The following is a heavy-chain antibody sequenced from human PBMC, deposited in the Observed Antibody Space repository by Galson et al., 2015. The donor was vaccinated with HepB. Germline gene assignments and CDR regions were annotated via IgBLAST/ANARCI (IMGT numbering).Heavy chain of an antibody. CDR2: IRSSGTNM. Sequence: SLRLSCAASGFIFSDYNMMWVRQAPSKGLDWISYIRSSGTNMFYAESVKGRFTISRDNAKNSLYLQMNSLRDEDTAVYYCVRGFWSGHSDVFDIWGQGTTVTVSS. CDR3: VRGFWSGHSDVFDI. V-gene: IGHV3-48*02. D-gene: IGHD3-3*01. J-gene: IGHJ3*02. CDR1: GFIFSDYN.